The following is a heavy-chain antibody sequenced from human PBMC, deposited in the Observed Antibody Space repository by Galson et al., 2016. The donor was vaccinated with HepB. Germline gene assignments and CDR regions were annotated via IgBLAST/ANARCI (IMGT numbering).Heavy chain of an antibody. CDR2: IYSGGST. CDR1: GFSVSSNY. J-gene: IGHJ3*02. CDR3: ARGLSSSWYDGFDI. Sequence: SLRLSCAASGFSVSSNYIIWVRQSPGKGLEWVSAIYSGGSTYYADAVKGRFTISRDNSKNTLFLQMNSLRDEDTAVYFCARGLSSSWYDGFDIWGQGTMVTVSS. D-gene: IGHD6-13*01. V-gene: IGHV3-53*01.